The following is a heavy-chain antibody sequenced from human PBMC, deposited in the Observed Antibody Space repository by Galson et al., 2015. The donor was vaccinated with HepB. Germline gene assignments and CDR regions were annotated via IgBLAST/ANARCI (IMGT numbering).Heavy chain of an antibody. J-gene: IGHJ4*02. CDR3: AKTSYCDGGPCFSGYFDS. CDR1: GITFSTYV. V-gene: IGHV3-23*01. Sequence: SLRLSCAAPGITFSTYVMSWVRQAPGKGLEWVSSIVGRGENSFYADAVKGRFTISRDNYRNTLYLQMNLLRADDTAIYYCAKTSYCDGGPCFSGYFDSWGQGTLVAASS. CDR2: IVGRGENS. D-gene: IGHD2-21*01.